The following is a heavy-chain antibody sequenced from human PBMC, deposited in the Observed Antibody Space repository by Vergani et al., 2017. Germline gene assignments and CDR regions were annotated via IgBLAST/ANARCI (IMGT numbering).Heavy chain of an antibody. J-gene: IGHJ4*02. CDR2: ISSSGSTI. CDR1: GFTFSDYY. CDR3: ASDPRFLEWFRYTPDYFDY. V-gene: IGHV3-11*01. D-gene: IGHD3-3*01. Sequence: QVQLVESGGGLVKPGGSLRLSCAASGFTFSDYYMSWIRQAPGKGLEWVSYISSSGSTIYYADSVKGRFTISRDNAKNSLYLQMNSLRAEDTAVYYCASDPRFLEWFRYTPDYFDYWGQGTLVTVSS.